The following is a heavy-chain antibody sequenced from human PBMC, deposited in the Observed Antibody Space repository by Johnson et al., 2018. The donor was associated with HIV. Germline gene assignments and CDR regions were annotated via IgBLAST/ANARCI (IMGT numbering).Heavy chain of an antibody. V-gene: IGHV3-33*08. Sequence: QVQLVESGGGVVQPGRSLRLSCAASGFTFSSYGMHWVRQAPGKGLEWVAFIRYDGSNKYYADSVKGRFTISRDNSKNTLDLQMNSLRAEDTAVYYCAREATYYDYVWGSYAFDIWGQGTMVTVSS. D-gene: IGHD3-16*01. J-gene: IGHJ3*02. CDR2: IRYDGSNK. CDR1: GFTFSSYG. CDR3: AREATYYDYVWGSYAFDI.